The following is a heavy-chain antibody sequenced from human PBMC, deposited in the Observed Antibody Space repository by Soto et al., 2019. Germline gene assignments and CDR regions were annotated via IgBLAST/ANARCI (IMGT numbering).Heavy chain of an antibody. CDR3: ARFNIAVAGQDAFDI. Sequence: QVQLQESGPGLVKPSGTLSLTCAVSSGSISSSNWWSWVRQPPGKGLEWIGEIYHSGSTNYNPSRRSRVNISVDQSKNQFYLKLSSVTAADTAVYYCARFNIAVAGQDAFDIWGQGTMVHVSS. CDR1: SGSISSSNW. D-gene: IGHD6-19*01. V-gene: IGHV4-4*02. CDR2: IYHSGST. J-gene: IGHJ3*02.